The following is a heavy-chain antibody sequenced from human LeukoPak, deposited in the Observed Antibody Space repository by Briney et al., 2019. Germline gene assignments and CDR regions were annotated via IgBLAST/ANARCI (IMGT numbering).Heavy chain of an antibody. CDR1: GYTFTGYY. Sequence: GASVKVSCKASGYTFTGYYMHWVRQAPGQGLEWMGWINPNNGGTNYAQKFQGRVTMTRDTSISTAYMELRSLRSDDTAVYYCARVRGKGYCSGGSCLTYYYYYMDVWGKGTTVTASS. CDR2: INPNNGGT. J-gene: IGHJ6*03. CDR3: ARVRGKGYCSGGSCLTYYYYYMDV. D-gene: IGHD2-15*01. V-gene: IGHV1-2*02.